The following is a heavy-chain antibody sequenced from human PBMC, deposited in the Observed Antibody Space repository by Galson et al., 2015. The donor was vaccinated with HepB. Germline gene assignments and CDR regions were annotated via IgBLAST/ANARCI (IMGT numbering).Heavy chain of an antibody. J-gene: IGHJ6*03. D-gene: IGHD2-2*01. V-gene: IGHV3-11*06. CDR2: ISTTSSYT. CDR1: GFTFSDYY. Sequence: SLRLSCAASGFTFSDYYMSWIRQAPGKGLEWVSFISTTSSYTNYADSVKGRFTISRDNAKNSLYLQMNSLRAEDTALYYCARLPAANIYYYYYMDVWGEGITVTVSS. CDR3: ARLPAANIYYYYYMDV.